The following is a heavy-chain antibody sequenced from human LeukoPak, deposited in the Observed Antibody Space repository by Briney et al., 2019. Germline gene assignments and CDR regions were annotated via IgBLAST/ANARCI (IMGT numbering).Heavy chain of an antibody. V-gene: IGHV6-1*01. J-gene: IGHJ4*02. CDR3: ARGWGFDF. Sequence: SQTLSLTCAISGDSVSSTNTAWNWIRQSPSRGLEWLGRTYYRSKGYTDYALSVKSRITINPDTSKNQFSLQLNSLTPEDTAVYYCARGWGFDFWGQGTLVTVSS. CDR1: GDSVSSTNTA. D-gene: IGHD7-27*01. CDR2: TYYRSKGYT.